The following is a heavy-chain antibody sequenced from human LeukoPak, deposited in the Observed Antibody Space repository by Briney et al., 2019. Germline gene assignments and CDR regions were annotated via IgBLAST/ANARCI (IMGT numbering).Heavy chain of an antibody. V-gene: IGHV3-33*03. CDR1: GFTFSSYG. J-gene: IGHJ4*02. CDR2: IRYDGSNK. Sequence: PGRSLRLSCAASGFTFSSYGMHWVRQAPGKGLEWVAFIRYDGSNKYYADSAKGRFTISRDNAKNSLYLQLNGLRAEDTAVYYCARSSFYFDYWGQGPLVTVPS. CDR3: ARSSFYFDY.